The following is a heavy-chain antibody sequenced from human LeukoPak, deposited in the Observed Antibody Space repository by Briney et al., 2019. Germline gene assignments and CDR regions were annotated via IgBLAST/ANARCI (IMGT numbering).Heavy chain of an antibody. D-gene: IGHD2-15*01. Sequence: GGSLRLSCAASGSTPDDYGMSWVRQGPGKGLEWGSGINWNDGSTGYADSVKGRFTISRDNAKNSLYLQMNTLRAEDTALYYCARDLRYCSGGSCSWGQGTLVTVSS. CDR1: GSTPDDYG. J-gene: IGHJ5*02. CDR3: ARDLRYCSGGSCS. CDR2: INWNDGST. V-gene: IGHV3-20*04.